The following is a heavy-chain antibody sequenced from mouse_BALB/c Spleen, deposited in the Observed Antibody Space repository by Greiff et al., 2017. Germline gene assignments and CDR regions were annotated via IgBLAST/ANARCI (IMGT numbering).Heavy chain of an antibody. CDR1: GFTFSSYA. CDR3: AREEGFGWFAY. CDR2: ISSGGST. Sequence: DVMLVESGGGLVKPGGSLKLSCAASGFTFSSYAMSWVRQTPEKRLEWVASISSGGSTYYSDSVKGRFTISRDNARNILYLQMSSLRSEDTAMYYCAREEGFGWFAYWGQGTLVTVSA. D-gene: IGHD3-1*01. V-gene: IGHV5-6-5*01. J-gene: IGHJ3*01.